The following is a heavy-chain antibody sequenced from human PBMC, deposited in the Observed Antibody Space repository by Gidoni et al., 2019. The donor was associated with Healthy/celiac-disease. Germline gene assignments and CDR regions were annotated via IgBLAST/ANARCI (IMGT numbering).Heavy chain of an antibody. CDR1: GFTFSSYA. CDR2: ISGSGGST. CDR3: AKKLGYCSSTSCYGEYFQH. Sequence: EVQLLESGGGLVQPGGSLSLSCAASGFTFSSYAMSWVRQAPGKGLEWVSAISGSGGSTYYADSVKGRFTISRDNSKNTLYLQMNSLRAEDTAVYYCAKKLGYCSSTSCYGEYFQHWGQGTLVTVSS. J-gene: IGHJ1*01. V-gene: IGHV3-23*01. D-gene: IGHD2-2*01.